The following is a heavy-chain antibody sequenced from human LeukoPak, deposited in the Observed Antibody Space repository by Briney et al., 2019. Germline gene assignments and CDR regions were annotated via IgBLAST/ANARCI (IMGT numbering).Heavy chain of an antibody. D-gene: IGHD2-15*01. CDR2: ISAYNGNT. CDR3: ARVGARYCSGGSCYLYYFDY. J-gene: IGHJ4*02. CDR1: GYTFTSYG. V-gene: IGHV1-18*01. Sequence: GASAKVSCKASGYTFTSYGISWVRQAPGQGLEWMGWISAYNGNTNYAQKLQGRVTMTTDTSTSTAYMELRSLRSDDTAVYYCARVGARYCSGGSCYLYYFDYWGQGTLVTASS.